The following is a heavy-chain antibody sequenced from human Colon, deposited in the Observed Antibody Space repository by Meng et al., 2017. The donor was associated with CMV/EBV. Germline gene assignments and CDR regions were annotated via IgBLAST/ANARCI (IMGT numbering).Heavy chain of an antibody. CDR3: ARGKDKLLLWFGETHFMTSFDL. Sequence: SETLSLTYTLSGDSIKKYYWSWIRQPPGKGLEWIGYVQNGGTTNYNPSLRNRVSFSVDTSKNQFSLNLNSVTTADTAVYYCARGKDKLLLWFGETHFMTSFDLWGQGSLVTVSS. J-gene: IGHJ5*02. CDR1: GDSIKKYY. CDR2: VQNGGTT. V-gene: IGHV4-59*01. D-gene: IGHD3-10*01.